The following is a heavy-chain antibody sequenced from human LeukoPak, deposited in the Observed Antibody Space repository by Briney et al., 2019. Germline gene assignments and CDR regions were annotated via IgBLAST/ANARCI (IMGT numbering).Heavy chain of an antibody. D-gene: IGHD3-3*01. CDR3: AKDGLRFLEWLSSYFDY. CDR2: ISGSGGNT. Sequence: GGSLRLSCAASGFTFSSYAMSWVRQAPGKGLEWVSAISGSGGNTYYGDSVKGRFTISRDNSKNTLYLQMNSLRAEDTAVYYCAKDGLRFLEWLSSYFDYWGQGTLVTVSS. J-gene: IGHJ4*02. CDR1: GFTFSSYA. V-gene: IGHV3-23*01.